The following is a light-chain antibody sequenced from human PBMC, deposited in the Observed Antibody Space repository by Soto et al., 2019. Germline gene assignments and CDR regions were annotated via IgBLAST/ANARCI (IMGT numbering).Light chain of an antibody. J-gene: IGLJ1*01. CDR2: EVT. CDR1: SSHVGSYDF. V-gene: IGLV2-23*02. Sequence: QSALTQPASVSGSPGQSITISCTRSSSHVGSYDFVSWYQQHPGKAPKVLIYEVTKRPSGVSNRFSGSKSGNTASLTISGLQADDEADYYCCADAGSSRYLFGTGTKLTVL. CDR3: CADAGSSRYL.